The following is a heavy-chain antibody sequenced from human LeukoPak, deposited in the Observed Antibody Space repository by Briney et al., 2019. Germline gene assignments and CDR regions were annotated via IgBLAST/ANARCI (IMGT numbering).Heavy chain of an antibody. CDR1: GGSISSSSYY. J-gene: IGHJ4*02. V-gene: IGHV4-39*01. CDR3: ARISSGWYGAFDY. D-gene: IGHD6-19*01. CDR2: IYYSGST. Sequence: SETLSLTCTVSGGSISSSSYYWGWIRQPPGKGLEWIGSIYYSGSTYYNPSLKSRVTISVDTSKNQFSLKLTSVTAADTAVYYCARISSGWYGAFDYWGQGTLVTVSS.